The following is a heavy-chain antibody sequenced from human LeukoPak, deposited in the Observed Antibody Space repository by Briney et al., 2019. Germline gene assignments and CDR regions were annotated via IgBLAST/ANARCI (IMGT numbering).Heavy chain of an antibody. CDR2: ISSSSSYI. CDR1: GFTFSSYS. Sequence: GGSLRLSCAASGFTFSSYSMNWVRQAPGKGLEWVSSISSSSSYIYYADSVKGRFTISRDNSMNTLYLQMNSLRAEDTAVYYCATLPKTTLYDYWGQGTLVTVSS. J-gene: IGHJ4*02. CDR3: ATLPKTTLYDY. V-gene: IGHV3-21*01. D-gene: IGHD4-11*01.